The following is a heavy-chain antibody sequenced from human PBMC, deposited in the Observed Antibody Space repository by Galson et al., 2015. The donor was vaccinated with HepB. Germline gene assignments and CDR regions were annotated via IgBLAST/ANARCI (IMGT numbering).Heavy chain of an antibody. D-gene: IGHD3-22*01. CDR2: IFYSGET. CDR3: AREYLSHYGSSGYYIS. J-gene: IGHJ5*02. Sequence: TLSLTCTVSGTSINSAGYYWSWIRQPPGKGLEWIGYIFYSGETYYNPSLKSRLIISLETSKNQFSLNLTSVTAADAAVYYCAREYLSHYGSSGYYISWGQGTLVTVSS. V-gene: IGHV4-30-4*01. CDR1: GTSINSAGYY.